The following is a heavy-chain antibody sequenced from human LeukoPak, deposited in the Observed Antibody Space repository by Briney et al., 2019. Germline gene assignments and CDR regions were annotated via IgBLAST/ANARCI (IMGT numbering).Heavy chain of an antibody. V-gene: IGHV4-39*07. J-gene: IGHJ4*02. CDR1: GGSISSNIYY. D-gene: IGHD5-18*01. CDR3: ATYTPGRWLDF. Sequence: SETLSLTCTVSGGSISSNIYYWGWIRQSPGKGLEWIANIYYTGSTYYNPSLKSRVTISVDASKSQFSLELSSVTAADTAIYYCATYTPGRWLDFWGQGTLVAVSS. CDR2: IYYTGST.